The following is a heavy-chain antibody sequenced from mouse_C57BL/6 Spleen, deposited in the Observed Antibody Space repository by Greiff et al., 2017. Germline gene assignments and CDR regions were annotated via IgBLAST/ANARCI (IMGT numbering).Heavy chain of an antibody. J-gene: IGHJ4*01. CDR1: GFTFSDYG. CDR3: AKTSVVATPYAMDY. V-gene: IGHV5-17*01. D-gene: IGHD1-1*01. CDR2: ISSGSSTI. Sequence: DVMLVESGGGLVKPGGSLKLSCAASGFTFSDYGMHWVRQAPEKGLEWVAYISSGSSTIYYADTVKGRFTISRDNAKNTLFLQMTSLRSEDTAMYYCAKTSVVATPYAMDYWGQGTSVTVSS.